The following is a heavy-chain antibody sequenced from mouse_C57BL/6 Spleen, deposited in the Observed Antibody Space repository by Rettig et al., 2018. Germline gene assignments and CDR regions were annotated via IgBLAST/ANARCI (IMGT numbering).Heavy chain of an antibody. CDR3: ARADGYTFDY. D-gene: IGHD2-3*01. J-gene: IGHJ2*01. CDR2: INPNNGGT. V-gene: IGHV1-26*01. Sequence: HGKSLEWIGDINPNNGGTSYNQKFKGKATLTVDKSSSTAYMELRSLTSEDSAVYYCARADGYTFDYWGQGTTLTVSS.